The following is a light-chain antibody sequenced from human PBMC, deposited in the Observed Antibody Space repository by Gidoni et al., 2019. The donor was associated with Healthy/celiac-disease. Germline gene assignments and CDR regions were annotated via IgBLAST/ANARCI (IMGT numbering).Light chain of an antibody. CDR2: DVS. CDR1: SSDVGGYNY. CDR3: SSYTSSSPV. V-gene: IGLV2-14*03. J-gene: IGLJ2*01. Sequence: QSALTQPASVSGSPGPSITISCTGTSSDVGGYNYVSWYQQHTGKAPRLMISDVSNRPSGVSNRFSGSRSGKTASLTISGLQAEDEADFYCSSYTSSSPVFGGGTKLTVL.